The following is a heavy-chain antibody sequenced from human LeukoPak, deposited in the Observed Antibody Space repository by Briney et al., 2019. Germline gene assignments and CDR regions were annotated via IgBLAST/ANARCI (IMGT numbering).Heavy chain of an antibody. CDR3: ARADYYDSSGYYDFDY. CDR1: GGSISSGSYY. D-gene: IGHD3-22*01. CDR2: IYYSGST. Sequence: SETLSLTCTVSGGSISSGSYYWSWIRQHPGKGLEGIGYIYYSGSTYYNPSLKSRVTISVDTSKNQFSLKLSSVTAADTAVYYCARADYYDSSGYYDFDYWGQGTLVTVSS. J-gene: IGHJ4*02. V-gene: IGHV4-31*03.